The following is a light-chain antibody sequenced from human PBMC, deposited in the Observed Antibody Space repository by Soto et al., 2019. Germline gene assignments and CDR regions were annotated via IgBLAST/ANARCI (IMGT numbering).Light chain of an antibody. CDR3: QQYYSFPQT. V-gene: IGKV1D-8*01. CDR2: AAS. Sequence: VIWMTESPSLLSASTGDRVTISFVMCQGISGYLAWYQQKPGKAPELLIYAASTLQSGVPSRFSGSGSGTDFTLTISCLQSEDFATYYCQQYYSFPQTFGQGTKVDI. CDR1: QGISGY. J-gene: IGKJ1*01.